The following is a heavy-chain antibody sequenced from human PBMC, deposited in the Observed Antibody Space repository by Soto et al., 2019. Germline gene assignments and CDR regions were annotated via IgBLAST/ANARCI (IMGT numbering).Heavy chain of an antibody. V-gene: IGHV4-30-4*01. J-gene: IGHJ3*02. CDR3: ARDSVVRFGGIWSRRGSPDEAFEI. D-gene: IGHD3-16*01. CDR2: VYSNGNT. CDR1: GGSVRSDGFP. Sequence: SETLSLNCTVSGGSVRSDGFPCNWIRQPPGKGLEWIGYVYSNGNTNYNPALKSRAAISLGTSNNQFSLKLSSVTAADTAVYICARDSVVRFGGIWSRRGSPDEAFEIWGRGTMVTVSS.